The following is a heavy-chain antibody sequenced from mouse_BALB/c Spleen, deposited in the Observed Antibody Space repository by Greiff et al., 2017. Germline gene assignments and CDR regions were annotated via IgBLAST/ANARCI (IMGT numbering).Heavy chain of an antibody. D-gene: IGHD2-2*01. Sequence: EVMLVESGGGLVQPGGSLKLSCAASGFTFSSYTMSWVRQTPEKRLEWVAYISNGGGSTYYPDTVKGRFTISRDNAKNTLYLQMSSLKSEDTAMYYCARGGGYDEGDYWGQGTTLTVSS. J-gene: IGHJ2*01. CDR2: ISNGGGST. CDR3: ARGGGYDEGDY. CDR1: GFTFSSYT. V-gene: IGHV5-12-2*01.